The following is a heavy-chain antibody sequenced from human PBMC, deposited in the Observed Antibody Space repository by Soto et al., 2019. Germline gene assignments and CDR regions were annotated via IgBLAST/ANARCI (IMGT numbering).Heavy chain of an antibody. J-gene: IGHJ6*03. Sequence: GGSLRLSCTASGFTFGDYAMSWFRQAPGKGLEWVGFIRSKAYGGTTEYAASVKGRFTISRDDSKSIAYLQMNSLKTEDTAVYYCTRDRRAMVRGVIIKHYYYMDVWGKGTTVTVSS. D-gene: IGHD3-10*01. CDR3: TRDRRAMVRGVIIKHYYYMDV. CDR2: IRSKAYGGTT. CDR1: GFTFGDYA. V-gene: IGHV3-49*03.